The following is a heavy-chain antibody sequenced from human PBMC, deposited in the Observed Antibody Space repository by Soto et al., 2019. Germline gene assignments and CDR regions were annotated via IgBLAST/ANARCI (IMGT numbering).Heavy chain of an antibody. CDR2: IIPIFGTA. CDR1: GGTFSSYA. V-gene: IGHV1-69*13. J-gene: IGHJ4*02. CDR3: ARATKQWLVPTPTPPFDY. Sequence: ASVKVSCKASGGTFSSYAISWVRQAPGQGLEWMGGIIPIFGTANYAQKFQGRVTITADESTSTAYMELSSLRSEDTAVYYCARATKQWLVPTPTPPFDYWGQGTLVTVSS. D-gene: IGHD6-19*01.